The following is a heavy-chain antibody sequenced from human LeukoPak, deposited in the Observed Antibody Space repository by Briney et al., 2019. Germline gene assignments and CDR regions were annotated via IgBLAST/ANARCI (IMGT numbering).Heavy chain of an antibody. CDR2: IYHSGST. D-gene: IGHD3-16*01. V-gene: IGHV4-30-2*01. J-gene: IGHJ4*02. CDR3: ARVVQTVRGYYFDY. CDR1: GGSISSGGYS. Sequence: PSETLSLTCAVSGGSISSGGYSWSWIRQPPGKGLEWIGYIYHSGSTYYNPSLKSRVTISVDRSKNQFSLKLSSVTAADTAVYYCARVVQTVRGYYFDYWGQGTLVTVSS.